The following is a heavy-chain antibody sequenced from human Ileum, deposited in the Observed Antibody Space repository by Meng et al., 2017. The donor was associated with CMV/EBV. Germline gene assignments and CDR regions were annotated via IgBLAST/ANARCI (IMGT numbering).Heavy chain of an antibody. D-gene: IGHD3-22*01. V-gene: IGHV3-15*05. CDR3: STGGHYSSD. CDR1: GFTFSNVW. J-gene: IGHJ4*02. CDR2: IRSKTDGGTQ. Sequence: GQLVESGGDVVKPGGSLRLSCAASGFTFSNVWMSWVRQAPGKGLEWVGRIRSKTDGGTQDYAAPVNGRFTISRDDSKNMLYLQMNNLKSEDTALYYCSTGGHYSSDWGQGTLVTVSS.